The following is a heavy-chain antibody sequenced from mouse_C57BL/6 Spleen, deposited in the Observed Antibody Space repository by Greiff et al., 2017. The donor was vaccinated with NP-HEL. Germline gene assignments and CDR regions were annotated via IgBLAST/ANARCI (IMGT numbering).Heavy chain of an antibody. J-gene: IGHJ2*01. CDR1: GFTFSDYG. D-gene: IGHD3-2*01. Sequence: EVKLMESGGGLVKPGGSLKLSCAASGFTFSDYGMHWVRQAPEKGLEWVAYISSGSSTIYCADTVKGRFTISRDNAKNTLFLQMTSLRSEDTAMYYCARDRPFGGYWGQGTTLTVSS. CDR3: ARDRPFGGY. CDR2: ISSGSSTI. V-gene: IGHV5-17*01.